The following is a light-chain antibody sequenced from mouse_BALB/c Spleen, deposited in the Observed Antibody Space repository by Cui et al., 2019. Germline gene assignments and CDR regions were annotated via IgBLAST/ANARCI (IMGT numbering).Light chain of an antibody. V-gene: IGKV5-48*01. J-gene: IGKJ4*01. Sequence: DILLTQSQAILSVSPGERVSFSCKASQSVGKNIAWYQQRPNGSPRLLIKYASESISGVPSRFSGSGSGTDFTLSINSVESEDIADYYCQQNNSWPFTFGSGTKLEIK. CDR2: YAS. CDR1: QSVGKN. CDR3: QQNNSWPFT.